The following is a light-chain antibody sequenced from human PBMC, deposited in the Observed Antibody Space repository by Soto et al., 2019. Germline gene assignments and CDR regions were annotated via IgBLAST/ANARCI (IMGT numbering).Light chain of an antibody. V-gene: IGKV3-15*01. CDR1: QSLGSN. Sequence: EIVMTQSPATLSVSPGEGATLSCRASQSLGSNLAWYQQKPGQSPRLLIYGASTRASGVPARFSGSESGTEFTLTISSLESEDLAVYYCQQYNDWPLYTFGQGTKVEVK. CDR3: QQYNDWPLYT. CDR2: GAS. J-gene: IGKJ2*01.